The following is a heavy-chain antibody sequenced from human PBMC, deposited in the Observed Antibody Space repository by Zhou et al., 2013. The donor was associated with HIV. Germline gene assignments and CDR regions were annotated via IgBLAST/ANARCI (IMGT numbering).Heavy chain of an antibody. Sequence: QLRQPGAQVKRPGASVTVSCVAEGYTFVNYFLTWVRQAPGKEFEWMGWMDPRGGRVNYSRRFQGRMSMYRVVSTDTAYMDLRDLTSADTAKYFCVRRGRCDHCSNWTFQHWGQGTLVIVSS. V-gene: IGHV1-2*02. CDR3: VRRGRCDHCSNWTFQH. CDR2: MDPRGGRV. J-gene: IGHJ1*01. CDR1: GYTFVNYF. D-gene: IGHD2-8*01.